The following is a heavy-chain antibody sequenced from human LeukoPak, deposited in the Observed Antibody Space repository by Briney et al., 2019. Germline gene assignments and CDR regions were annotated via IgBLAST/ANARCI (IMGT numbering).Heavy chain of an antibody. CDR2: ISYDGSNK. CDR1: GFTFSSYG. CDR3: AGGGLTGYYYSYYYGMDV. V-gene: IGHV3-30*03. Sequence: PGRSLRLSCAASGFTFSSYGMHWVRQAPGKGLEWVAVISYDGSNKYYADSVKGRFTISRDNSKNTLYLQMNSLRAEDTAVYYCAGGGLTGYYYSYYYGMDVWGQGTTVTVSS. D-gene: IGHD3-9*01. J-gene: IGHJ6*02.